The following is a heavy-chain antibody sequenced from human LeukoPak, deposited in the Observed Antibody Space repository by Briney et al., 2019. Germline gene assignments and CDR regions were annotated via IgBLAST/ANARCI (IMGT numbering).Heavy chain of an antibody. CDR2: ISGSGVMT. CDR1: GFTFDDYA. Sequence: PGRSLRLSCAASGFTFDDYAMHWVRQAPGKGLEWVATISGSGVMTYYADSVKGRFTVSGDNSKNTLYLQMSSLTAADTAVYYCAKDRSIGTYYTFDHWGQGTLVTVSA. J-gene: IGHJ4*02. V-gene: IGHV3-23*01. D-gene: IGHD1-26*01. CDR3: AKDRSIGTYYTFDH.